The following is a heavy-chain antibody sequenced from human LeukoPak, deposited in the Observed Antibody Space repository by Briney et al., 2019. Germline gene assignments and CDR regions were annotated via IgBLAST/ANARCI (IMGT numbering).Heavy chain of an antibody. Sequence: SQTLSLTCTVSGGSISSGSYYWSWTRQPPGKGLEWIGYIYYSGSTNYNPSLKSRVTISVDTSKNQFSLKLSSVTAADTAVYYCARGAGYFDYWGQGTLVTVSS. CDR3: ARGAGYFDY. CDR2: IYYSGST. CDR1: GGSISSGSYY. J-gene: IGHJ4*02. V-gene: IGHV4-61*01. D-gene: IGHD3-9*01.